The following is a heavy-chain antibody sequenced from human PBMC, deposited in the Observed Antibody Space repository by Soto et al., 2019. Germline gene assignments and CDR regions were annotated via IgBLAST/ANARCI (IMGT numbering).Heavy chain of an antibody. J-gene: IGHJ6*02. D-gene: IGHD2-2*01. Sequence: ASVKVSCKASGYSVTSYYMHWVRQAPGQGLEWMGIINPNSGSTTYAQKFQGRVTMTRDTSTSTVYMELTSLTSGDTAVYYCARAGIAYCSSTTCYLYYYVMDVCGQGTTLTVSS. CDR3: ARAGIAYCSSTTCYLYYYVMDV. V-gene: IGHV1-46*01. CDR1: GYSVTSYY. CDR2: INPNSGST.